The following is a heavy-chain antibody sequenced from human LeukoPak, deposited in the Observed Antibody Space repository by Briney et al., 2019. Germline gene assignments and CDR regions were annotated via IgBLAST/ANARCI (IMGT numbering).Heavy chain of an antibody. CDR3: ARVITVRGVIFDY. D-gene: IGHD3-16*01. J-gene: IGHJ4*02. CDR1: GGSFSTYY. V-gene: IGHV4-59*01. Sequence: SETLSLTCTVSGGSFSTYYWSWIRQPPGKGRGWIGYIYYSGSTNYNPALNSRVPISVATSKNQFSLTLHSVTAADTAVYYCARVITVRGVIFDYWGQGTLVTVSS. CDR2: IYYSGST.